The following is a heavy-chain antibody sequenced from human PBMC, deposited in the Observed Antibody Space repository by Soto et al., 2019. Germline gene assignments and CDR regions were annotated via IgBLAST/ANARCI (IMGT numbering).Heavy chain of an antibody. Sequence: SQTLSLTCAISGDSVSSNSAAWNWIRQSPSRGLEWLGRTYYRSKWYNDYAVSVKSRITINPDTSKNQFSLQLNSVTPEDTAVYYFALTTYYYFLPGTCDVFDFWAQGTMVPVS. CDR2: TYYRSKWYN. J-gene: IGHJ3*01. V-gene: IGHV6-1*01. CDR1: GDSVSSNSAA. CDR3: ALTTYYYFLPGTCDVFDF. D-gene: IGHD3-3*01.